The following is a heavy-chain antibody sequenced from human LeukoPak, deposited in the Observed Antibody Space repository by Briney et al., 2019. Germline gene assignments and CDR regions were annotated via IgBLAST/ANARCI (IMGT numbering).Heavy chain of an antibody. CDR2: IDYSGST. Sequence: SETLSLTCTVSGVSITSYYWSWIRQPPGKGLEWIGYIDYSGSTSHNPSLKSRVTMSVDASKSQVSLKLSSVTAADTAIYYCARSKDDYSQRPFDHWGQGTLVTVSS. CDR3: ARSKDDYSQRPFDH. D-gene: IGHD4-11*01. CDR1: GVSITSYY. J-gene: IGHJ4*02. V-gene: IGHV4-59*01.